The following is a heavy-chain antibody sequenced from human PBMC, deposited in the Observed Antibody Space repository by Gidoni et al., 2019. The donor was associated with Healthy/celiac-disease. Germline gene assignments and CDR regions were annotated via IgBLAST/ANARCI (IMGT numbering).Heavy chain of an antibody. J-gene: IGHJ4*02. V-gene: IGHV3-30-3*01. Sequence: QVQLVESGGGVVQPGRSLSLSCSASGFTFSSYAMHWVRQAPGKGLEWVAVISYDGSNKYYADSVKGRFTISRDNSKNTLYLQMNSLRAEDTAVYYCAHSSSLGPDWGQGTLVTVSS. D-gene: IGHD6-13*01. CDR1: GFTFSSYA. CDR2: ISYDGSNK. CDR3: AHSSSLGPD.